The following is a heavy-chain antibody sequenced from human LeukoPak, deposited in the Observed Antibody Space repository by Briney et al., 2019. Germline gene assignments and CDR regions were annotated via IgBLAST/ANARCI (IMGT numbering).Heavy chain of an antibody. Sequence: SETLSLTCTVSSGSISSYYWSWIRQPAGKGLEWIGRVYTSGSTNYNPSLKSRVTMSVDTPKNQFSLKLSSVTAADTAVYYCARDHYYDSSAYYYGLDYFDYWGQGTLVTVSS. CDR3: ARDHYYDSSAYYYGLDYFDY. V-gene: IGHV4-4*07. CDR2: VYTSGST. J-gene: IGHJ4*02. CDR1: SGSISSYY. D-gene: IGHD3-22*01.